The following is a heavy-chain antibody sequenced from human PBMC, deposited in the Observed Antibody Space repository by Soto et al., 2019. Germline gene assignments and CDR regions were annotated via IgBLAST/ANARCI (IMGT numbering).Heavy chain of an antibody. V-gene: IGHV3-66*01. CDR1: GFTVSNSY. CDR2: IYSGGST. CDR3: ARCDGSATYCFFLAY. D-gene: IGHD3-10*01. Sequence: EVQVVESGGGLVQSGGSLTLSCAASGFTVSNSYMSWVRQAPGKGLEWVSAIYSGGSTYYADSVKGRFTISRDNSRNTLYLQMNSLRAEDTAVYFCARCDGSATYCFFLAYWGQGTPVTVSS. J-gene: IGHJ4*02.